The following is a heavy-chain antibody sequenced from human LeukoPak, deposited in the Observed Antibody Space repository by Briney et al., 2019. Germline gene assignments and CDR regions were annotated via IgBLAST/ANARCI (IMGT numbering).Heavy chain of an antibody. CDR2: IWYDGSNK. CDR3: ARDQALAAERTGFDY. Sequence: GGSLRLSCAASGFTFSSYGMNWVRQAPGKGLEWVAVIWYDGSNKYYADSVKGRFTISRDNSKNTLYLQMNSLRAEDTAVYYCARDQALAAERTGFDYWGQGTLVTVSS. CDR1: GFTFSSYG. J-gene: IGHJ4*02. V-gene: IGHV3-33*08. D-gene: IGHD6-25*01.